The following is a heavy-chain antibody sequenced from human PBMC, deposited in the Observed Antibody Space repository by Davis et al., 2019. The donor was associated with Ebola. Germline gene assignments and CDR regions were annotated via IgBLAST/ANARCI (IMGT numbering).Heavy chain of an antibody. CDR2: INAGNGNT. J-gene: IGHJ6*02. Sequence: ASVQVSCKASGYTFTSYGISWVRQAPGQGLEWMGWINAGNGNTKYSQKFQGRVTITRDTSASTAYMELSSLRSEDTAVYYCARGRLDIYYYHYGMDVWGQGTTVTVSS. D-gene: IGHD1-1*01. CDR1: GYTFTSYG. V-gene: IGHV1-3*01. CDR3: ARGRLDIYYYHYGMDV.